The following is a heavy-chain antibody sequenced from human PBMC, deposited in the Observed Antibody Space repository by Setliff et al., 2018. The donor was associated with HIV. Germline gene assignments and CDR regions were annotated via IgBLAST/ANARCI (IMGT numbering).Heavy chain of an antibody. CDR2: IHYSGST. V-gene: IGHV4-59*12. D-gene: IGHD3-10*01. CDR3: ARESMLRGLRHAVDI. CDR1: GGSISSSY. Sequence: SETLSLTCTVSGGSISSSYWTWTRQPPGKGLEWIGNIHYSGSTNYNPSLKSRVTISLDTSKNHFSLNLSSVTAADTAAYYCARESMLRGLRHAVDIWGQGTMVTVSS. J-gene: IGHJ3*02.